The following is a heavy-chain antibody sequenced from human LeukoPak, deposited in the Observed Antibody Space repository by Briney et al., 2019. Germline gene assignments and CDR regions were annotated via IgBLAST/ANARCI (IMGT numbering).Heavy chain of an antibody. CDR2: INPNSGGT. V-gene: IGHV1-2*02. D-gene: IGHD1-1*01. CDR3: ARCSTPHWIFDAFDI. Sequence: ASVKVSCKASGYTFTGHYMHWVRQAPGQGPEWMGWINPNSGGTNYAQKFQGRVTMTRDTSISKAYMELSGLRSDDTAVYYCARCSTPHWIFDAFDIWGQGTMVTVSS. J-gene: IGHJ3*02. CDR1: GYTFTGHY.